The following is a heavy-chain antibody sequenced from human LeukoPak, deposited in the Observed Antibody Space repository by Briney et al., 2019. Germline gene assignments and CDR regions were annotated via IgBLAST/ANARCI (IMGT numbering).Heavy chain of an antibody. D-gene: IGHD1-26*01. CDR2: INPNSGGT. CDR1: GYTFTSYG. Sequence: ASVKVSCKTSGYTFTSYGISWVRQAPGQGLEWMGWINPNSGGTNYAQKFQGRVTMTRDTSISTAYMELSRLRSDDTAVYYCARDRGGSYPFDYWGQGTLVTVSS. CDR3: ARDRGGSYPFDY. J-gene: IGHJ4*02. V-gene: IGHV1-2*02.